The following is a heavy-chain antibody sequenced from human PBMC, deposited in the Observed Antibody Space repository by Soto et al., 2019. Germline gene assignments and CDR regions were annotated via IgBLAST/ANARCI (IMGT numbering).Heavy chain of an antibody. CDR2: ISTYNGKT. CDR1: GYKFSSYG. CDR3: ARVNEGVYYDSRGYFDY. J-gene: IGHJ4*02. D-gene: IGHD3-22*01. V-gene: IGHV1-18*01. Sequence: QVQLVQSGAEVKKPGASVKVSCKASGYKFSSYGITWVRQAPGQGLEWLGWISTYNGKTIYAQNLQDRVTMTIDASTSAAYLELRSLRSDDTALYYCARVNEGVYYDSRGYFDYWGQGTLVTVS.